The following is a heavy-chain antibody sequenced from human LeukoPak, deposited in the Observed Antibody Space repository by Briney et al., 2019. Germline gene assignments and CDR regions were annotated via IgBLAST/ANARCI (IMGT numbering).Heavy chain of an antibody. J-gene: IGHJ4*02. Sequence: SVKXSCKASGGTFSSNAISWVRQAPGQGLEWMGGIIPSFGTANYAQKFQGRVTITADESTSTAYMELSRLRSEDTAVYYCATXPMVRGPNLGYWGQGTLVTVSS. CDR2: IIPSFGTA. CDR3: ATXPMVRGPNLGY. D-gene: IGHD3-10*01. CDR1: GGTFSSNA. V-gene: IGHV1-69*13.